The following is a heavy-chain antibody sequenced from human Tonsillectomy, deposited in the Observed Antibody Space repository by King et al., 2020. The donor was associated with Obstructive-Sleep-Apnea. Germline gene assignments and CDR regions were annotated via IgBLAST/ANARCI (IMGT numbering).Heavy chain of an antibody. CDR2: IYSDGTT. CDR3: ARVWPPWKSDFDY. V-gene: IGHV3-66*01. Sequence: VQLVESGGGLVQPGGSLRLSCAASGFTVSSNYMSWVRQAPEKGLEWISVIYSDGTTFYADSVKGRFTISRDNSKNTLYLQMNSLRAEDTAVYYCARVWPPWKSDFDYWGPGTPVTVSS. D-gene: IGHD1-1*01. CDR1: GFTVSSNY. J-gene: IGHJ4*01.